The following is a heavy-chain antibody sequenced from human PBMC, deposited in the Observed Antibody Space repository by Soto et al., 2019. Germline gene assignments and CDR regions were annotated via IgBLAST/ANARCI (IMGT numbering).Heavy chain of an antibody. CDR1: GFTISSYG. J-gene: IGHJ6*02. D-gene: IGHD3-22*01. CDR3: AKLAPASITMIVVVIKGPGGMDV. CDR2: ISYDGSNK. V-gene: IGHV3-30*18. Sequence: GGSLRLSCSASGFTISSYGMHWVRQAPGKGLEWVAVISYDGSNKHYADSVKGRFTISRDNSKNTLYLQMNSLRAEDTAVYYCAKLAPASITMIVVVIKGPGGMDVWGQGTTVTVSS.